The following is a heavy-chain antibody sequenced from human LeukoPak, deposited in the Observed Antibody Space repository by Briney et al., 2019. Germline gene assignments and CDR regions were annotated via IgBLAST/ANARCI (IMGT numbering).Heavy chain of an antibody. Sequence: PGGSLRLSCAASGFTFSGSAMRWVRQASGKGLEWVGRIRSKANSYATAYAASVKGRFTISRDDSKNTAYLQMNSLKTEDTAVYYCMGSDAFGIWGQGTMVTVSS. CDR3: MGSDAFGI. CDR1: GFTFSGSA. V-gene: IGHV3-73*01. CDR2: IRSKANSYAT. J-gene: IGHJ3*02.